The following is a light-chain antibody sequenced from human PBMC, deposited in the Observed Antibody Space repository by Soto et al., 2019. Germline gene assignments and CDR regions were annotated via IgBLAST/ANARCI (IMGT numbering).Light chain of an antibody. CDR2: DAS. V-gene: IGKV3-11*01. Sequence: EIVLTQSPAPLSLSPWERATLSCRASHNVSSCLAWYQQKPGQAPRLLIYDASNRAAGIPARFSGSGSGTDFTLTISSLEPEDFAVYYCHQYSSSTKTFGQGTKVDIK. J-gene: IGKJ1*01. CDR1: HNVSSC. CDR3: HQYSSSTKT.